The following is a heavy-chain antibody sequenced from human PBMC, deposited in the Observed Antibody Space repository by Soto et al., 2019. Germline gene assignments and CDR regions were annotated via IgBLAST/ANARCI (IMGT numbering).Heavy chain of an antibody. J-gene: IGHJ4*02. CDR3: AKSTVFQRRGAFDY. Sequence: GGSLRLSCTASGFTFSSFAMAWVRQAPGKGLEWVSSISGNGGATFNADSVKGRFTMSRDNSKNTLYLQMNSLRAEDTAVYFCAKSTVFQRRGAFDYWGQGVPVTVSS. CDR2: ISGNGGAT. D-gene: IGHD4-17*01. V-gene: IGHV3-23*01. CDR1: GFTFSSFA.